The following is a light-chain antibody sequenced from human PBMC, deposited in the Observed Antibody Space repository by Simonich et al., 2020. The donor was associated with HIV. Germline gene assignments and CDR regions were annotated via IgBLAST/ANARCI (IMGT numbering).Light chain of an antibody. J-gene: IGLJ2*01. V-gene: IGLV1-40*01. CDR1: SSNIGAGYD. CDR2: GNH. Sequence: QSVLTQPPSVSGAPGQRVTISCTGSSSNIGAGYDAHWSQQLPGTAPKLLTYGNHNRPSGVPDRFSGSKSGTAASLAITGLQAEDEADYYCSSYTSNNTHVVIGGGTKLTVL. CDR3: SSYTSNNTHVV.